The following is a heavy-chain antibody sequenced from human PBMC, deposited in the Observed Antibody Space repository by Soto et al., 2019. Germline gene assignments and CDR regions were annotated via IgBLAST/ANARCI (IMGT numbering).Heavy chain of an antibody. CDR3: AKDRYYDTSGDYFDY. CDR2: ISSSSSTI. J-gene: IGHJ4*02. V-gene: IGHV3-48*01. Sequence: PGGSLRLSCAASGFTFSSYSMNWVRQAPGKGLEWVSYISSSSSTIYYADSVKGRFTISRDNSKNTLYLQMNSLRAEDTAVYYCAKDRYYDTSGDYFDYWGQGTLVTVSS. D-gene: IGHD3-22*01. CDR1: GFTFSSYS.